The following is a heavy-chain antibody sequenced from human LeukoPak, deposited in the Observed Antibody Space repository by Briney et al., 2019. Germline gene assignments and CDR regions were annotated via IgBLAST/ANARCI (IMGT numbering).Heavy chain of an antibody. J-gene: IGHJ3*02. Sequence: GASVKVSCNASGYTFTRFAINWVRQAPGQGLEWMGWINTNTGNPTYAQGFTGRFVFSLDTSVSTAYLQISSLKAEDTAVYYCARDQNYYDSSGADAFDIWGQGTMVTVSS. CDR2: INTNTGNP. V-gene: IGHV7-4-1*02. CDR3: ARDQNYYDSSGADAFDI. D-gene: IGHD3-22*01. CDR1: GYTFTRFA.